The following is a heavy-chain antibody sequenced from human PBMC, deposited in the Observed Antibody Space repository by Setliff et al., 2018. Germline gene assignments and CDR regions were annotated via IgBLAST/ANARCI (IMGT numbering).Heavy chain of an antibody. Sequence: PSETLSLTCTVSGGSISSGGYYWSWIRQHPGKGLEWIGYIYYSGSTSYYNPSLKSRVTRSVDTSKNQFSLKLSSVTAADTAVYYCARGRAGHSGHWGQGTLVTVSS. CDR2: IYYSGSTS. D-gene: IGHD6-19*01. J-gene: IGHJ4*02. CDR1: GGSISSGGYY. V-gene: IGHV4-31*03. CDR3: ARGRAGHSGH.